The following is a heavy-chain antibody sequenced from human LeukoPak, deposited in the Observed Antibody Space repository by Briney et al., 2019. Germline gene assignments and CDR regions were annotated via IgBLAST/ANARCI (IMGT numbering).Heavy chain of an antibody. Sequence: GASVKVSCKASGYTFTGYYMHWVRQAPGQGLEWMGWINPNSGGTNYAQKFQGWVTMTRDTSISTAYMELSSLRSEDTAVYYCARDSGRIFGVVTYDAFDIWGQGTMVTVSS. CDR2: INPNSGGT. CDR3: ARDSGRIFGVVTYDAFDI. J-gene: IGHJ3*02. CDR1: GYTFTGYY. V-gene: IGHV1-2*04. D-gene: IGHD3-3*01.